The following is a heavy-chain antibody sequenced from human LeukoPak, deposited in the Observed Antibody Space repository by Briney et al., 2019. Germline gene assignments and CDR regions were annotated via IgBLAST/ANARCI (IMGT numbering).Heavy chain of an antibody. D-gene: IGHD3-22*01. CDR1: GGSISSYY. CDR3: ARGPYDSSGYLDYFDY. CDR2: ICYSGST. J-gene: IGHJ4*02. Sequence: PSETLSLTCTVSGGSISSYYWSWIQQPPGKGLEWIGYICYSGSTNYNPSLKSRVTISVDTSKNQFSLKLSSVTAADTAVYYCARGPYDSSGYLDYFDYWGQGTLVTVSS. V-gene: IGHV4-59*01.